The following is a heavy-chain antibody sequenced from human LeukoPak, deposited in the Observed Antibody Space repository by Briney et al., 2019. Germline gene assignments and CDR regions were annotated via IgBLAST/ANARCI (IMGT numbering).Heavy chain of an antibody. CDR1: GFIFSSYS. D-gene: IGHD2-2*01. CDR2: ISNSGSST. V-gene: IGHV3-23*01. CDR3: AKAPGTRSG. Sequence: GGSLRLSCAASGFIFSSYSMNWVRQAPGKGLEWVSGISNSGSSTYYADSVKGRFTISRDNSKNTVYLQMNSLTAEDTAVYYCAKAPGTRSGWGQGTLVTVSS. J-gene: IGHJ4*02.